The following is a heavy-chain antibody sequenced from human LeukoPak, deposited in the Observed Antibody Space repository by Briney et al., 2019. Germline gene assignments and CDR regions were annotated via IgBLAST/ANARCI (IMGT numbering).Heavy chain of an antibody. CDR1: GFTVSSNY. D-gene: IGHD6-19*01. V-gene: IGHV3-53*01. CDR2: IYSGGTT. Sequence: PGGSLRLSCAASGFTVSSNYMSWVRQAPGKGLEWVSLIYSGGTTYSADSVRGRFTISRDNSKNTLYLQMSSLRAEDTAVYYCARGIGWYDYWGQGTLVTVSS. J-gene: IGHJ4*02. CDR3: ARGIGWYDY.